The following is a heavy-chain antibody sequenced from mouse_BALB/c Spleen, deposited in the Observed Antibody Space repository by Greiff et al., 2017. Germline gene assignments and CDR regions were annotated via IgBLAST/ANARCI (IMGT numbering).Heavy chain of an antibody. V-gene: IGHV6-6*02. Sequence: EVMLVESGGGLVQPGGSMKLSCVASGFTFSNYWMNWVRQSPEKRLEWVAEIRLKSNNYATHYAESVKGRFTISRDDSKSSVYLQMNNLRAEDTGIYYCTSPYGNYPAWFAYWGQGTLVTVSA. CDR2: IRLKSNNYAT. J-gene: IGHJ3*01. CDR3: TSPYGNYPAWFAY. D-gene: IGHD2-10*02. CDR1: GFTFSNYW.